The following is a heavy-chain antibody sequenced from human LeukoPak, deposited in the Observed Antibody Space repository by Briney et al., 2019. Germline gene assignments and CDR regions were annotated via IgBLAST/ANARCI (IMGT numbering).Heavy chain of an antibody. J-gene: IGHJ4*02. V-gene: IGHV3-66*01. D-gene: IGHD2-8*02. CDR3: ARGRPTWSFDN. Sequence: GESLKISCAASGFTVSSNYMTWVRQAPGKGLEWVSVMYSDGSTDHADSVRGRFTIARDNSKNTPFLQMNTLRAEDTAVYYCARGRPTWSFDNWGQGTLVTVSS. CDR1: GFTVSSNY. CDR2: MYSDGST.